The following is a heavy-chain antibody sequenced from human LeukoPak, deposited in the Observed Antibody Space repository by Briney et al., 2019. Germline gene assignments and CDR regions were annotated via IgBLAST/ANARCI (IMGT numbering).Heavy chain of an antibody. D-gene: IGHD6-13*01. Sequence: GGSLRLSCAASGFTFSSYAMSWVRQAPGKGLEWVSAISGSGGSTYYADSVKGRFTISRDNSKNTLHLQMNSLRAEDTAVYYCAKAPGIAAGGTNLNFDYWGQGTLVTVSS. V-gene: IGHV3-23*01. CDR1: GFTFSSYA. CDR3: AKAPGIAAGGTNLNFDY. J-gene: IGHJ4*02. CDR2: ISGSGGST.